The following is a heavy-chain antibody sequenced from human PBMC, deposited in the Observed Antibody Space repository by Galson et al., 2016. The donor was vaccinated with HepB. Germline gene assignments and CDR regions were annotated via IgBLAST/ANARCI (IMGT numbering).Heavy chain of an antibody. Sequence: SETLSLTCTVSGGSISSSSYYWGWIRQAPGTGLEWIGSIYYSGNTKYNPSLKSRVTISVDTSKNQFSLKVTSVTAADTAVYYCARQRGLGSSWLSDYWGQGTLVTVSS. V-gene: IGHV4-39*01. CDR1: GGSISSSSYY. CDR3: ARQRGLGSSWLSDY. J-gene: IGHJ4*02. D-gene: IGHD6-13*01. CDR2: IYYSGNT.